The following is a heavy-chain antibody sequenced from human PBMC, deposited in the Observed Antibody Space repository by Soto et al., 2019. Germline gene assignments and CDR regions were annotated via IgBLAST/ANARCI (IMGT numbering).Heavy chain of an antibody. D-gene: IGHD3-10*01. CDR2: ISYSGST. CDR3: SSRYSFGSGKYGVDV. V-gene: IGHV4-39*01. CDR1: GGSISSSKNY. Sequence: QLQVQESGPGLVKPLETLSLTCTVSGGSISSSKNYWGRIRQPPGKGLEWIGTISYSGSTYYNPSLNGRVIISADTSMNQFSLKLSSLTAADTAVYYCSSRYSFGSGKYGVDVWGQGTMVTVSS. J-gene: IGHJ6*02.